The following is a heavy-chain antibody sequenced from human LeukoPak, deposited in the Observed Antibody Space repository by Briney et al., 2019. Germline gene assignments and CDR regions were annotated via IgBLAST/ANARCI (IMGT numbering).Heavy chain of an antibody. CDR3: ARPLWFGESYYMDV. Sequence: TPGGSLRLSCAACGFTLSSYSMNWVRQAPGKGLEWVSSISSSSSYIYYADSVKGRFNISRENAKNSLYLQMNSLRAEDTAVYYCARPLWFGESYYMDVWGKGTTVTVSS. J-gene: IGHJ6*03. CDR1: GFTLSSYS. D-gene: IGHD3-10*01. CDR2: ISSSSSYI. V-gene: IGHV3-21*01.